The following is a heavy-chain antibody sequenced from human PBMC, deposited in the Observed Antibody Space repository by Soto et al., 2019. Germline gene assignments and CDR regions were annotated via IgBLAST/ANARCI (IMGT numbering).Heavy chain of an antibody. CDR3: ARLSGWYAFDI. J-gene: IGHJ3*02. CDR2: IYYSGST. CDR1: GGSISSSSYY. D-gene: IGHD6-19*01. V-gene: IGHV4-39*01. Sequence: SETLSLTCTVSGGSISSSSYYWGWIRQPPGKGLEWIGSIYYSGSTYYNPSLKSRVTISVDTSKNQFSLKLSSVTAADTAVYYCARLSGWYAFDIWGQGTMVTVSS.